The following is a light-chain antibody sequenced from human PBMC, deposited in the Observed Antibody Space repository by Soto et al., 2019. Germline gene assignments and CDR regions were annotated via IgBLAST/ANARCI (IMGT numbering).Light chain of an antibody. CDR1: QSISRY. CDR2: AAS. Sequence: DIQMTQSPSSLSASVGYRVTITGRASQSISRYLNWYQQKPGIAPKLXIYAASSLQSGVPSRFSGSGYGTDFNLTISSLQNEDFATYFCQQSYSPPRTFGQGTKVDTK. CDR3: QQSYSPPRT. J-gene: IGKJ1*01. V-gene: IGKV1-39*01.